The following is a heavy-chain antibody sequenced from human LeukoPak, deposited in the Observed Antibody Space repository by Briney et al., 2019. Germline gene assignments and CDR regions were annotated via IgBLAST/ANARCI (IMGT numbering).Heavy chain of an antibody. V-gene: IGHV3-23*01. J-gene: IGHJ4*02. CDR2: ISGSGDSI. Sequence: PGGSLRLSCAASGFAFNTYAMSRVRQAPGKGLEWVSVISGSGDSIFYADSVKGRFTVSRDNSKNTLYLQMNSLRAEDTAVYYCARDPYRSSSHHGYWGQGTLVTVSS. CDR1: GFAFNTYA. D-gene: IGHD6-6*01. CDR3: ARDPYRSSSHHGY.